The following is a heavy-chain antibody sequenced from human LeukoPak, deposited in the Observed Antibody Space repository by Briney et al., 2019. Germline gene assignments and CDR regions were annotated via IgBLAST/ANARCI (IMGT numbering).Heavy chain of an antibody. Sequence: PSETLSLTCTVSGGSLSSTGQYWGWIRQPPGKGLELIGTVVSSVSTHYNPSLMSRATIAVDRSKNQFSLKLSSVTSADTAVYYCARDWDGGYDFNAFDIWGPGTVVTVSS. D-gene: IGHD5-12*01. CDR3: ARDWDGGYDFNAFDI. CDR2: VVSSVST. V-gene: IGHV4-39*07. CDR1: GGSLSSTGQY. J-gene: IGHJ3*02.